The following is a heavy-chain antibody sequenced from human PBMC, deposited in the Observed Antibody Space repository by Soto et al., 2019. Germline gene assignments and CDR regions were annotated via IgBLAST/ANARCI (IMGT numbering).Heavy chain of an antibody. D-gene: IGHD1-20*01. V-gene: IGHV4-39*01. CDR1: GGSISSSSYY. Sequence: QLQLQESGPGLVKPSETLSLTCTVSGGSISSSSYYWGWIRQPPGKGLEWFGSIYYSGSTYYNPPLKSRVTISVDTSRNQFSLKLSSVTAADTAVYYCARIINWNQSDYWGQGTLVTVSS. CDR2: IYYSGST. J-gene: IGHJ4*02. CDR3: ARIINWNQSDY.